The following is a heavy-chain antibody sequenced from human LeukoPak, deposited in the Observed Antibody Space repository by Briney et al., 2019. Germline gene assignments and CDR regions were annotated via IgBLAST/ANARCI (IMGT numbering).Heavy chain of an antibody. CDR2: IRYDGSNK. Sequence: PGGSLRLSCAASGFTFSSYGMHWVRQAPGKGLEWVAFIRYDGSNKYYADSVKGRFTISRDNSKNTLYLQMNSLRAEDTAVYYCAKAASSSWSHFDYWGQGTLVTVSS. D-gene: IGHD6-13*01. V-gene: IGHV3-30*02. J-gene: IGHJ4*02. CDR1: GFTFSSYG. CDR3: AKAASSSWSHFDY.